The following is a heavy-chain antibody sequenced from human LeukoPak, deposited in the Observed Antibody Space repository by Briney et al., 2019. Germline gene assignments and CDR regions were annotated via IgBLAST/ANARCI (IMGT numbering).Heavy chain of an antibody. J-gene: IGHJ3*02. Sequence: ASVKVSCKASGYTFTSYDINWVRQATGQGLEWMGWINPNSGGTNYAQKFQGRVTMTRDTSISTAYMELSRLRSDDTAVYYCARDWVAFDIWGQGTMVTVSS. CDR2: INPNSGGT. D-gene: IGHD3-16*01. V-gene: IGHV1-2*02. CDR3: ARDWVAFDI. CDR1: GYTFTSYD.